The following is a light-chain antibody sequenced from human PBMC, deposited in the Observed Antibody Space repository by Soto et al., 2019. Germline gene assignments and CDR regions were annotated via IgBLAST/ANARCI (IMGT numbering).Light chain of an antibody. CDR2: DAS. CDR3: QQRSSLWT. J-gene: IGKJ1*01. Sequence: EIGLTQSPATLSLSPGERATLSCRASQSVSSYLAWYQQKPGQAPRLLIYDASNRATGIPARFSGSGSGTDFTLTISSLEPEDFAVYYCQQRSSLWTFGQGTKVDIK. CDR1: QSVSSY. V-gene: IGKV3-11*01.